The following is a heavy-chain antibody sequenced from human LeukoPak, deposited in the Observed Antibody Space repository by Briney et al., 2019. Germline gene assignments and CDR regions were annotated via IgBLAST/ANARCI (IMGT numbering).Heavy chain of an antibody. CDR3: ARDGDYGDSGAFDI. CDR2: IIPIFGTA. J-gene: IGHJ3*02. V-gene: IGHV1-69*13. Sequence: SVKVSCKASGGTFSSYAISWVRQAPGQGLEWMGGIIPIFGTANYAQKFQGRVTITADESTSTAYMELSSLRSEDTAVYYCARDGDYGDSGAFDIWGQGTMVTVSS. D-gene: IGHD4-17*01. CDR1: GGTFSSYA.